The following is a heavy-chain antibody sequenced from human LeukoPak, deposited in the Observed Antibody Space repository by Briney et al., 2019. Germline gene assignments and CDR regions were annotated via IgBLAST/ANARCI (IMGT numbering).Heavy chain of an antibody. V-gene: IGHV4-34*01. CDR3: ARGENCSGGSCYSGGLDP. D-gene: IGHD2-15*01. Sequence: ASETLSLTCAVYGGSFSGYYWSWIRQPPGKGLEWIGEINHSGSTNYNPSLKSRVTISVDTSKNQFSLKLSSVTAADTAVYYCARGENCSGGSCYSGGLDPWGQGILVTVSS. CDR1: GGSFSGYY. J-gene: IGHJ5*02. CDR2: INHSGST.